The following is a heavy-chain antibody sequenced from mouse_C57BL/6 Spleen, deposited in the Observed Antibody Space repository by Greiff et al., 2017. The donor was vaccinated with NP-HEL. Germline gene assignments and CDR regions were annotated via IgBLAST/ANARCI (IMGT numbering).Heavy chain of an antibody. Sequence: VKLQQSGAELVMPGASVKLSCKASGYTFTSYWMHWVKQRPGQGLEWIGEIDPSDSYTNYNQKFKGKSTLTVDKSSSTAYMQLSSLTSEDSAVYYCARYYGSSPYAMDYWGQGTSVTVSS. CDR3: ARYYGSSPYAMDY. CDR1: GYTFTSYW. V-gene: IGHV1-69*01. J-gene: IGHJ4*01. CDR2: IDPSDSYT. D-gene: IGHD1-1*01.